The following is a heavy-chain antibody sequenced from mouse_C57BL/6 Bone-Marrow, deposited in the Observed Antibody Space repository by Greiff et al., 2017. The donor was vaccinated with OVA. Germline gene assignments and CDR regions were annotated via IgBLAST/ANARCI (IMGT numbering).Heavy chain of an antibody. D-gene: IGHD2-5*01. CDR3: ARAYYSNYDFAY. J-gene: IGHJ3*01. V-gene: IGHV5-6*01. Sequence: EVQVVESGGDLVKPGGSLKLSCAASGFTFSSYGMSWVRQTPDKRLEWVATISSGGSYTYYPDSVKGRFTISRDNAKNTLYLQMSSLKSEDTAMYYCARAYYSNYDFAYWGQGTLVTVSA. CDR2: ISSGGSYT. CDR1: GFTFSSYG.